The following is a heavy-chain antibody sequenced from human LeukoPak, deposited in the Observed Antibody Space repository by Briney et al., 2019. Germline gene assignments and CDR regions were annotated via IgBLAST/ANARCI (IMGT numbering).Heavy chain of an antibody. CDR1: GFTFANYW. CDR3: AKDPSSSWFGDYFDY. CDR2: INLDGRQK. J-gene: IGHJ4*02. V-gene: IGHV3-7*03. Sequence: GGSLRLSCAASGFTFANYWMSWVRQAPGRGLEWVANINLDGRQKYYVDSVKGRFTISRDNSKNTLYLQMNSLRAEDAAVYYCAKDPSSSWFGDYFDYWGQGTLVTVSS. D-gene: IGHD6-13*01.